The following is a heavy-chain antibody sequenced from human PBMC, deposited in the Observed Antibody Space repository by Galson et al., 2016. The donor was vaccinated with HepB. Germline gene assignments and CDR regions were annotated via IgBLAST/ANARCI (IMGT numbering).Heavy chain of an antibody. J-gene: IGHJ3*01. D-gene: IGHD6-19*01. CDR2: ISISSSTI. Sequence: SLRLSCAASGFTFSGYNMNWVRQAPGKGLEWVSYISISSSTIYYADSVKGRFTMSRDNAKNSLYLQMNSLRDEDTAVYYCTRDSTGRGSGWYRVFGDAFDVWGQGTMVTVSS. V-gene: IGHV3-48*02. CDR3: TRDSTGRGSGWYRVFGDAFDV. CDR1: GFTFSGYN.